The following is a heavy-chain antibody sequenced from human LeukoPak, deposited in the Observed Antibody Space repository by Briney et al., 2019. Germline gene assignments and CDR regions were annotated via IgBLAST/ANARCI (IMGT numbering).Heavy chain of an antibody. J-gene: IGHJ5*02. Sequence: PSETLSLTCTVSGGSISSYYWSWIRQPPGKGLEWIGYIYYSGSTNYNPSLKSRVTISVDTSKNQFSVKLSSVTAADTAVYYCARIVPAAIPDNWFDPWGQGTLVTVSS. CDR2: IYYSGST. V-gene: IGHV4-59*01. D-gene: IGHD2-2*02. CDR1: GGSISSYY. CDR3: ARIVPAAIPDNWFDP.